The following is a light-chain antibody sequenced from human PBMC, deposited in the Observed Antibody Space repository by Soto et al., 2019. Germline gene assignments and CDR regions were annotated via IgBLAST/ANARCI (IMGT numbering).Light chain of an antibody. CDR1: QSVGRF. Sequence: EIVLTQSPATLSLSPGERATLSCRASQSVGRFLAWYRQTPGQAPRLLVFDASTRAPGIQARFSGSGSATEFTLTISSLEPEDFAVYYCQQRTFWPATFGQGTRVEI. J-gene: IGKJ1*01. CDR3: QQRTFWPAT. CDR2: DAS. V-gene: IGKV3-11*01.